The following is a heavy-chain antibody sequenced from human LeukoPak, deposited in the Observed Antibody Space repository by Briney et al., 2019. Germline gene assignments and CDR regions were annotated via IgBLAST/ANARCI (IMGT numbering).Heavy chain of an antibody. J-gene: IGHJ5*02. Sequence: SQTLSLTCAISGDSVSSNSAAWNWIRQSPSRGLEWLGRTYYRSKWYNEYAVSMKSRITINTDTSKNQFSLQLNSVTPDDTAVYYCAGGSWFGPWGQGTLVTVSS. CDR3: AGGSWFGP. CDR1: GDSVSSNSAA. CDR2: TYYRSKWYN. V-gene: IGHV6-1*01.